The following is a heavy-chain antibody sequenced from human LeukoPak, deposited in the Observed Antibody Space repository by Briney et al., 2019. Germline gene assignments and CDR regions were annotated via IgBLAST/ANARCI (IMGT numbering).Heavy chain of an antibody. CDR3: ASHRISGSYLSGAFDI. J-gene: IGHJ3*02. D-gene: IGHD1-26*01. Sequence: ASVKVSCKASGYTFTSYDINWVRQATGQGLEWMGWMNPKSGNTGYAQKFQGRVTMTRNTSISTAYMELSSLRSEDTAVYYCASHRISGSYLSGAFDIWGQGTMVTVSS. CDR1: GYTFTSYD. CDR2: MNPKSGNT. V-gene: IGHV1-8*01.